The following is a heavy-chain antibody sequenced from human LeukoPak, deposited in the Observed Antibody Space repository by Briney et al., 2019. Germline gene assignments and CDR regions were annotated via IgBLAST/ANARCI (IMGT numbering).Heavy chain of an antibody. CDR3: ARDGVDSGYDFDY. J-gene: IGHJ4*02. CDR2: ISSSGSTI. D-gene: IGHD5-12*01. CDR1: GFTFSDSY. Sequence: PGGSLRLSCAASGFTFSDSYMTWIRQAPGKGLEWVSYISSSGSTIYYADSVKGRFTISRDNAKNSLYLQMNSLRAEDTAVYYCARDGVDSGYDFDYWGQGTLVTVSS. V-gene: IGHV3-11*04.